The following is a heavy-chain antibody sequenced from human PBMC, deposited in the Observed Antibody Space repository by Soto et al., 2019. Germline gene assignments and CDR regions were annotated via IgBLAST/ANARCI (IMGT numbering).Heavy chain of an antibody. V-gene: IGHV1-58*01. CDR3: AADRVGATPSDY. D-gene: IGHD1-26*01. J-gene: IGHJ4*02. CDR1: GFTFTSSA. Sequence: SVKVSCKASGFTFTSSAVQWVRQARGQRLEWIGWIVVGSGNTNYAQKFQERVTITRDMSTSTAYMELSSLRSEDTAVYYCAADRVGATPSDYWGQGTLVTVSS. CDR2: IVVGSGNT.